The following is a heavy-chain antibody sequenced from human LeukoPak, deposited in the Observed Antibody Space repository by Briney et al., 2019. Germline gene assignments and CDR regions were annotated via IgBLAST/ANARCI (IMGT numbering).Heavy chain of an antibody. CDR1: GYTFTGYY. D-gene: IGHD5-18*01. V-gene: IGHV7-4-1*02. CDR2: INTNTGNP. Sequence: ASVKVSCKASGYTFTGYYMHWVRQAPGQGLEWMGWINTNTGNPTYAQGFTGRFVFSLDTSVSTAYLQISSLKAEDTAVYYCARQLWDAFDIWGQGTMVTVSS. J-gene: IGHJ3*02. CDR3: ARQLWDAFDI.